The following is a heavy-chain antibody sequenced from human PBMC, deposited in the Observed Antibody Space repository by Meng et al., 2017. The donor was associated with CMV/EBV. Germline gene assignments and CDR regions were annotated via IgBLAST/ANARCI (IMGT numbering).Heavy chain of an antibody. CDR2: ISGSGGNT. V-gene: IGHV3-23*01. J-gene: IGHJ6*02. Sequence: GESLKISCAASGFTFSSYDMSWVRQAPGKGLEWVSAISGSGGNTNYADSVKGRFTISRDNAKNSLYLQMNSLRAEDTAVYYCARENYCSSTSCPDYYYGMDVWGQGTTVTVSS. CDR3: ARENYCSSTSCPDYYYGMDV. D-gene: IGHD2-2*01. CDR1: GFTFSSYD.